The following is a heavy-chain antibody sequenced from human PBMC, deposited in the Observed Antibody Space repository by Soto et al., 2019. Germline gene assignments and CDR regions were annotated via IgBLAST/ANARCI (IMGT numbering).Heavy chain of an antibody. CDR3: ANGRGGSGSLTPRVDF. CDR1: GFIFNNYA. CDR2: ISGGGETT. Sequence: EVQLLESGGGLVQPGGSLRLSCAASGFIFNNYAMTWVRQAPGKGLEWVSAISGGGETTSYEDSVKGRFTVSRDGSKNTLYLQMSSLRAEDTALYYCANGRGGSGSLTPRVDFWGQGTLVTVSS. J-gene: IGHJ4*02. V-gene: IGHV3-23*01. D-gene: IGHD3-10*01.